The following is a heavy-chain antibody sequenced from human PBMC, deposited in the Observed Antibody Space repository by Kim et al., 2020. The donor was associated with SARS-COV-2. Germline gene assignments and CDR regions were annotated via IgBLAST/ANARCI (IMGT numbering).Heavy chain of an antibody. Sequence: ASVKVSCKASGYTFTSYGISWVRQAPGQGLEWMGWISAYNGNTNYAQKLQGRVTMTTDTSTSTAYMELRSLRSDDTAVYYCARDVAARSSYWFDPWGQGTLVTVSS. CDR3: ARDVAARSSYWFDP. V-gene: IGHV1-18*01. CDR2: ISAYNGNT. J-gene: IGHJ5*02. D-gene: IGHD6-6*01. CDR1: GYTFTSYG.